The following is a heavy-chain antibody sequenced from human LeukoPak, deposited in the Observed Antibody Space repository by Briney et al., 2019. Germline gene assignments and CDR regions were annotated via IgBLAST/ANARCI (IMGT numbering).Heavy chain of an antibody. J-gene: IGHJ4*02. CDR3: ATDAGYCSGATCYARFDY. V-gene: IGHV3-15*01. D-gene: IGHD2-15*01. CDR2: IKTYGGAI. CDR1: GFSFGTTW. Sequence: GGPLRLSCAASGFSFGTTWLSWVRQAPGEGLEWVGRIKTYGGAIDYAAPVRGRFTISRDDSKNMLYLQMNSLKTEDTAVYYCATDAGYCSGATCYARFDYWGQGTLVTVSS.